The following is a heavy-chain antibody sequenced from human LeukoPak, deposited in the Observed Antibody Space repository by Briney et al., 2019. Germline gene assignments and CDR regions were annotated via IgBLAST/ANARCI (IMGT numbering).Heavy chain of an antibody. CDR2: MNPNSGNT. CDR1: GYTFTSYD. Sequence: ASVKVSCKSSGYTFTSYDINWVRQATGQGLEWMGWMNPNSGNTGYAQKFQGRVTITRNTSISTAYMELSSLRSEDTAVYYCARGRYSYGSYYYYYMDVLGKGTTVTVSS. V-gene: IGHV1-8*03. J-gene: IGHJ6*03. CDR3: ARGRYSYGSYYYYYMDV. D-gene: IGHD5-18*01.